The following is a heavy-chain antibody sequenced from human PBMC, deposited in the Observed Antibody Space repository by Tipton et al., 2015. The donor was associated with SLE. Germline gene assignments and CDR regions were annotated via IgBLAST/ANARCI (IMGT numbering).Heavy chain of an antibody. CDR2: IYTSGST. CDR3: ARDPSWGLGY. D-gene: IGHD2-2*01. J-gene: IGHJ4*02. Sequence: TLSLTCTVSGGSISSGSYYWSWIRQPAGKGLEWIGRIYTSGSTNYNPSLKSRVTISVDTSKNQFSLKLSSVTAADTAVYYCARDPSWGLGYWGQGTLVTVSS. V-gene: IGHV4-61*02. CDR1: GGSISSGSYY.